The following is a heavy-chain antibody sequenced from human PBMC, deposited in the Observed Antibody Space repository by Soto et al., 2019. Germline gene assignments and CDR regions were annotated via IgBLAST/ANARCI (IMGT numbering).Heavy chain of an antibody. J-gene: IGHJ4*02. CDR1: GFTFSSYG. CDR2: ISYDGSNK. V-gene: IGHV3-30*18. D-gene: IGHD2-2*01. CDR3: AKDPEGQVPAAMPLDY. Sequence: GGSLRLSCAASGFTFSSYGMHWVRQAPGKGLEWVAVISYDGSNKYYADSVKGRFTISRDNSKNTLYLQMNSLRAEDTAVYYCAKDPEGQVPAAMPLDYWGQGTLVTVSS.